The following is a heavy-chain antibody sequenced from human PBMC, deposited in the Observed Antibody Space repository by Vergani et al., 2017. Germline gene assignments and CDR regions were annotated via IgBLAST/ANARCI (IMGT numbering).Heavy chain of an antibody. CDR1: GYTFTSYA. J-gene: IGHJ6*02. CDR2: INAGNGNT. V-gene: IGHV1-3*01. CDR3: ARVAMHNLDTAMVLGLYGMDV. D-gene: IGHD5-18*01. Sequence: QVQLVQSGAEVKKPGASVKVSCKASGYTFTSYAMHWVRQAPGQRLEWMGWINAGNGNTKYSQKFQGRVTITRDTSASTAYMELSSLRSEDTAVYYCARVAMHNLDTAMVLGLYGMDVWGQGTTVTVSS.